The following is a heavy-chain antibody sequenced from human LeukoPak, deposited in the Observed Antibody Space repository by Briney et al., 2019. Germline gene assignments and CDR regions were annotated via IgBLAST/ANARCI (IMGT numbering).Heavy chain of an antibody. V-gene: IGHV4-38-2*02. CDR2: ISHSGNT. CDR1: GHSISSDYD. J-gene: IGHJ5*02. Sequence: SETLSLTCAVSGHSISSDYDWGWIRQPRGKGLEWIGSISHSGNTYYNPSLRSRVTISVDTSKNQFSLKLTFVTAADTAVYYCAREGPNNSAYHPPSGQGTLVTVSS. CDR3: AREGPNNSAYHPP. D-gene: IGHD3-16*01.